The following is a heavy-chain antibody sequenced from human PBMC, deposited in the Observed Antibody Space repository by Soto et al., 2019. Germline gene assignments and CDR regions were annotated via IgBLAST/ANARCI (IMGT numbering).Heavy chain of an antibody. CDR2: INHSGST. D-gene: IGHD6-13*01. CDR3: ATEGAPYSSSWYWVGAFDI. CDR1: GGSFSGYY. Sequence: SETLSLTCAVYGGSFSGYYWSWIRQPPGKGLEWIGEINHSGSTNYNPPLKSRVTISVGTSKNQFSLKLSSVTAADTAVYYCATEGAPYSSSWYWVGAFDIWGQGXMVTVSS. J-gene: IGHJ3*02. V-gene: IGHV4-34*01.